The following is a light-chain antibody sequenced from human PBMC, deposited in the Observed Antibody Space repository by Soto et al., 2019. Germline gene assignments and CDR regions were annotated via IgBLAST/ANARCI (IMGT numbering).Light chain of an antibody. J-gene: IGKJ1*01. CDR1: QGISNY. Sequence: DIQMTQSPSSLSASVGDRVTITCRASQGISNYLAWYQQKPGKVPKLLIYAASTLQSGVPSRFSGSGSGTDFTLNISRLKPEYVATYYCQKYNSALGTLGQGTKV. V-gene: IGKV1-27*01. CDR3: QKYNSALGT. CDR2: AAS.